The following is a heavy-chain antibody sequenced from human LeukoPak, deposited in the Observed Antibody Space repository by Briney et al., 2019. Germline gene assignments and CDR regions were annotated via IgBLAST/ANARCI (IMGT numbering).Heavy chain of an antibody. CDR3: AKGGYSSGWYFDPFDY. Sequence: ASVKVSCKASGGTFSSYAISWVRQAPGQGLEWMGWINPKSGGTKYAQKFQGRVTMTRDTSISTAYMELNRLRSDDTAVFYCAKGGYSSGWYFDPFDYWGQGTLVTVSS. CDR2: INPKSGGT. CDR1: GGTFSSYA. D-gene: IGHD6-19*01. V-gene: IGHV1-2*02. J-gene: IGHJ4*02.